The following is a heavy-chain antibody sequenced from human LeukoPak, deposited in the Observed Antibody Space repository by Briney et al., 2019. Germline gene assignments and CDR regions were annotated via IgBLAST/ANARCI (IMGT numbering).Heavy chain of an antibody. V-gene: IGHV4-39*01. J-gene: IGHJ6*03. CDR3: ASGYCSSTSCYPNYYYYMDV. Sequence: SETLSLTCTVSGGSISSSTFYWGWIRQPPGKGLEWIGSLYYSGSTYYNPSLKSRVTISVDTSKNQFSLKLSSVTAADTAVYYCASGYCSSTSCYPNYYYYMDVWGKGTTVTVSS. CDR1: GGSISSSTFY. CDR2: LYYSGST. D-gene: IGHD2-2*01.